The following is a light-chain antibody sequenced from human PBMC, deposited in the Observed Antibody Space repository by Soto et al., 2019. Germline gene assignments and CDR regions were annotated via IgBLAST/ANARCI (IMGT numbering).Light chain of an antibody. CDR2: DAS. CDR3: QQRTYWLT. J-gene: IGKJ4*01. CDR1: QSVGSF. V-gene: IGKV3-11*01. Sequence: EIVLTQSPATLSLSPGERATLSCRASQSVGSFLAWYQQKPGQAPRLLIYDASSRVTGIPARFSGSGSGTDVTLTISSLEPEDCAVYYCQQRTYWLTFGGGTKVEIK.